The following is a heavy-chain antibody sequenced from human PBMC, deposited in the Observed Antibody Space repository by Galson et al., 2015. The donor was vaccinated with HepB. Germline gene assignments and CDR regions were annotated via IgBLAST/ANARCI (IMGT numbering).Heavy chain of an antibody. Sequence: SVKVSCKASGGTFSSYAISWVRQAPGQGLEWMGRIIPILGIANYAQKFQGRVTITADKSTSTAYMELSSLRSEDTAVYYCARDPEYDILTGYPPLVQNWGQGTLVTVSS. J-gene: IGHJ4*02. CDR1: GGTFSSYA. V-gene: IGHV1-69*04. CDR2: IIPILGIA. CDR3: ARDPEYDILTGYPPLVQN. D-gene: IGHD3-9*01.